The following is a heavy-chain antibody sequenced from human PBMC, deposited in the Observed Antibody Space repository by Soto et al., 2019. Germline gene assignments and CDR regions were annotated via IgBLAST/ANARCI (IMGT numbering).Heavy chain of an antibody. Sequence: QVQLVQSGAEVKKPGSSVKVSCKASGGTFSSYAISWVRQAPGQGLEWMGGIIPIVGTANYAQKFQGRVTITADKPTSTAYMELSSLRSEDTAVYYCARSCGGDCDYYYGMDVWGQGTTVTVSS. CDR2: IIPIVGTA. V-gene: IGHV1-69*06. J-gene: IGHJ6*02. CDR3: ARSCGGDCDYYYGMDV. D-gene: IGHD2-21*02. CDR1: GGTFSSYA.